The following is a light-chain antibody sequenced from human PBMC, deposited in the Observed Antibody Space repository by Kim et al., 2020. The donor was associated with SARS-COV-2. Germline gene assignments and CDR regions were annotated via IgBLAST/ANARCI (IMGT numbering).Light chain of an antibody. CDR2: DVT. Sequence: QSALTQPASVSGSPGQSITISCTGTSSDIGGYNYVSWCQQHPGKVPKLMIYDVTKRPSGVSNRFSGSKSGNTASLTISGLQAEDEADYYCSSYTSTTTWVFGGGTQLTVL. CDR1: SSDIGGYNY. J-gene: IGLJ3*02. V-gene: IGLV2-14*03. CDR3: SSYTSTTTWV.